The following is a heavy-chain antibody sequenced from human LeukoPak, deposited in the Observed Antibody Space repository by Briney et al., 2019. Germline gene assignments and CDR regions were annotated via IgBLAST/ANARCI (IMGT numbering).Heavy chain of an antibody. CDR1: GSTFSSYA. V-gene: IGHV3-23*01. Sequence: GGSLRLSCAASGSTFSSYAMSWVRQAPGKGLEWVSAVSGSGGSTYYADSVKGRFTISRDNSKNTLYLQMNSLRAEDTAVYYCAKDSSGSSSSYYWGQGTLVTVSS. CDR3: AKDSSGSSSSYY. D-gene: IGHD6-13*01. CDR2: VSGSGGST. J-gene: IGHJ4*02.